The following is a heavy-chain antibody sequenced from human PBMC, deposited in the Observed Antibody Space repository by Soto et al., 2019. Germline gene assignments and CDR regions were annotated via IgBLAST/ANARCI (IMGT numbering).Heavy chain of an antibody. J-gene: IGHJ5*02. V-gene: IGHV3-11*06. D-gene: IGHD2-2*01. CDR1: GFTFSDCY. Sequence: PGGSLRLSCAASGFTFSDCYMSWIRQAPGKGLEWVSYISSSSSYTNYADSVKGRFTISRDNAKNSLYLQMNSLRAEDTAVYYCARDQIVVVPAATLGWFDPWGQGTLVTVSS. CDR3: ARDQIVVVPAATLGWFDP. CDR2: ISSSSSYT.